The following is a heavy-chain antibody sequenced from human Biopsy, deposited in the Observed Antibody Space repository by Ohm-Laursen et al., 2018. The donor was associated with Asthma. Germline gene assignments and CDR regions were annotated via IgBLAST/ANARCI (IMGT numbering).Heavy chain of an antibody. D-gene: IGHD3-9*01. CDR1: GYHFISFA. CDR2: VNTGNGDT. CDR3: ARTYYDFLTGQVKDVFGV. Sequence: SVSLSCKASGYHFISFAVHCMRQAPGQRLEWMGWVNTGNGDTKYSQKFQGRVTITRDTSASTAYMELRSLRSEDTATYYCARTYYDFLTGQVKDVFGVWGQGTMVTVSS. V-gene: IGHV1-3*04. J-gene: IGHJ3*01.